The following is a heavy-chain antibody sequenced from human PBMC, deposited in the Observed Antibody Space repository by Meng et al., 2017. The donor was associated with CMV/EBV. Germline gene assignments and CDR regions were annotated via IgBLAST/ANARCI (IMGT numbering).Heavy chain of an antibody. CDR1: GFTFSSYS. J-gene: IGHJ6*02. V-gene: IGHV3-53*01. CDR2: IYSGGST. D-gene: IGHD2-2*01. Sequence: GESLKISCAASGFTFSSYSMNWVRQAPGKGLEWVSVIYSGGSTYYADSVKGRFTISRDNSKNTLYLQMTSLRAEDTAVYYCARPSEGYYYGMDVWGQGTTVTVSS. CDR3: ARPSEGYYYGMDV.